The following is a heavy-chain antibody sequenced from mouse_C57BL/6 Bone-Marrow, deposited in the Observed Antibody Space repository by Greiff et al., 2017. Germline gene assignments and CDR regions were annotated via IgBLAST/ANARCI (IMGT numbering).Heavy chain of an antibody. CDR3: ARNPLWLRQGYYFDY. D-gene: IGHD2-2*01. Sequence: VHLVESGPGLVQPSQSLSITCTVSGFSLTSYGVHWVRQSPGKGLEWLGVIWSGGSTDYNAAFISRLSISKDNSKSQVFFKMNSLQADDTAIYYCARNPLWLRQGYYFDYWGQGTTLTVSS. CDR2: IWSGGST. V-gene: IGHV2-2*01. CDR1: GFSLTSYG. J-gene: IGHJ2*01.